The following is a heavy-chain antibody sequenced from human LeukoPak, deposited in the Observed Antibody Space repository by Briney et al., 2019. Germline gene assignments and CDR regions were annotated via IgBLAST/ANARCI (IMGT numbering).Heavy chain of an antibody. D-gene: IGHD2-2*01. J-gene: IGHJ5*02. CDR2: INHSGST. V-gene: IGHV4-34*01. CDR1: GGSFSGYY. Sequence: SETLSLTCAVYGGSFSGYYWSWIRQPPGKGLEWIGEINHSGSTNYNPSLKSRVTISVDTSKNQFSLKLSSVTAADTAVYYCAGSPSTSRCHNWFDPWGQGTLVTVSS. CDR3: AGSPSTSRCHNWFDP.